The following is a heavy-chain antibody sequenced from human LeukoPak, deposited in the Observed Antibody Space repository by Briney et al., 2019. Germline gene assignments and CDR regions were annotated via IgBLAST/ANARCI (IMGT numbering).Heavy chain of an antibody. CDR1: GASIISSVSY. J-gene: IGHJ6*02. CDR3: ARHVQDLGIKV. Sequence: SETLSLTCTVSGASIISSVSYWSWIRQPPGKGLEWIGSIYRRGSTSYNPSLKSRVTVSEDMSKNHFSLGLSSVTAADTAVYYCARHVQDLGIKVWGQGTTVTVSS. V-gene: IGHV4-39*01. CDR2: IYRRGST.